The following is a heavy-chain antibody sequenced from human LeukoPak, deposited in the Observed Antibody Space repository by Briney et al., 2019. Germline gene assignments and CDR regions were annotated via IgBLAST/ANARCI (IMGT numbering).Heavy chain of an antibody. V-gene: IGHV3-53*01. J-gene: IGHJ2*01. Sequence: PGGSLRLSCAASGFTVSSNYVSWVRQAPGKGLEWVSVIYSGGSTYYADSVKGRFTISRDSSRNTLFLHMNTLRAEDTAIYYCAKDRTVGASYWYFDLWGRGTLVTVSS. CDR1: GFTVSSNY. CDR2: IYSGGST. D-gene: IGHD1-26*01. CDR3: AKDRTVGASYWYFDL.